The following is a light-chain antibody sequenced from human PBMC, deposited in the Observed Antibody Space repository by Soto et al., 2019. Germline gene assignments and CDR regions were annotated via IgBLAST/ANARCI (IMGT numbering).Light chain of an antibody. CDR2: YAS. V-gene: IGKV1-33*01. J-gene: IGKJ3*01. CDR1: HDIGNY. CDR3: QQYEDLPRFI. Sequence: IEITESPSYLSASVVDRVTITCLASHDIGNYLNWYQQKPGKAPKLLIYYASNLETGVSSRFSGSGSGTDFTFTISSLQPEGIATYFCQQYEDLPRFIFGPGTKVDIK.